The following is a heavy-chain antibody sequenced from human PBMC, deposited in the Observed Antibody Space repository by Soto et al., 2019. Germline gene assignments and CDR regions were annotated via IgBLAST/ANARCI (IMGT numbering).Heavy chain of an antibody. CDR2: IYPGDSHT. CDR3: ARQGYCSTTACYTVDY. Sequence: PGESLKISCKGSGYSFTSYWIGWVRQMPGKGLEWMGIIYPGDSHTRYSPPFQGQVTISADKSISTAYLQWSGLKASDTAMYYCARQGYCSTTACYTVDYWGQGTLVTVSS. J-gene: IGHJ4*02. V-gene: IGHV5-51*01. D-gene: IGHD2-2*02. CDR1: GYSFTSYW.